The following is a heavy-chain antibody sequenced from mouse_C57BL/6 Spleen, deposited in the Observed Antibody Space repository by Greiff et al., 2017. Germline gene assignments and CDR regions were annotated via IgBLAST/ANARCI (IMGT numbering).Heavy chain of an antibody. CDR3: ARHYYGNYGGYFDV. D-gene: IGHD2-1*01. Sequence: EVQRVESGGGLVKPGGSLKLSCAASGFTFSSYTMSWVRQTPEKRLEWVATISGGGGNTYYPDSVKGRFTISRDNAKNTLYLQMSSLRSEDTALYYCARHYYGNYGGYFDVWGTGTTVTVSS. V-gene: IGHV5-9*01. CDR2: ISGGGGNT. J-gene: IGHJ1*03. CDR1: GFTFSSYT.